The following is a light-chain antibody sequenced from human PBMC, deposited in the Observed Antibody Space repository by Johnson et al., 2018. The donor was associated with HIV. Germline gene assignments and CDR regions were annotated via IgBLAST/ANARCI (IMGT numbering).Light chain of an antibody. V-gene: IGLV1-51*02. Sequence: QSVLTQPPSVSAAPGQKVTISCSGSSSNIGNNYVSWYQQLPGTAPKLLIYENNKRPSGIPDRFSDSKSGTSATLAITGLQTGDEADYYCGTWDSSLSAGVFGTGTKVTVL. CDR1: SSNIGNNY. J-gene: IGLJ1*01. CDR2: ENN. CDR3: GTWDSSLSAGV.